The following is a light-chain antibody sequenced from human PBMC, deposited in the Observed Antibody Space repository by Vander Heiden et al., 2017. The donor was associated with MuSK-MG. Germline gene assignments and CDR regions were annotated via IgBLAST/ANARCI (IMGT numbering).Light chain of an antibody. CDR3: QQRSNGPPRLT. CDR2: NVS. V-gene: IGKV3-11*01. Sequence: EIVLTQSPATLSLSPGETATLSCRASQSVSGYLAWYQQKPGQAPRLLIYNVSNRATGIPARFSGSGYGTDFTLTISSLEPEDFAVYYCQQRSNGPPRLTFGGGTKVEIK. CDR1: QSVSGY. J-gene: IGKJ4*01.